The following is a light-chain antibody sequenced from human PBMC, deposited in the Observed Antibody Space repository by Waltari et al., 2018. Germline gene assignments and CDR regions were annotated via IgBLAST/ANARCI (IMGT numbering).Light chain of an antibody. CDR1: RSNIGTTS. V-gene: IGLV1-47*01. CDR2: RGD. Sequence: QSVLTQPPSASGTPGTTVTISCSGRRSNIGTTSVFWHQHLPGTAPKHLIYRGDQRPSGVPDRFSGSKSGTSASLAISGLRSEDEGDYYCATWDNSLSSPWVFGGGTKVTVL. CDR3: ATWDNSLSSPWV. J-gene: IGLJ3*02.